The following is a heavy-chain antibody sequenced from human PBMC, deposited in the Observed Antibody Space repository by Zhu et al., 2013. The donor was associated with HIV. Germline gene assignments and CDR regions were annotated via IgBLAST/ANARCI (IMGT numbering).Heavy chain of an antibody. CDR2: ISQSGST. V-gene: IGHV4-34*01. CDR3: ARGGSRGLKQHYYFYYMDV. D-gene: IGHD1-26*01. CDR1: GGSFSGYY. Sequence: QVQLQQWGAGLLKPSETLSLTCAVYGGSFSGYYWSWIRQSPGKGLEYIGEISQSGSTNYNPSLKSRVNILLDTSMNQFSLQLSSVTAADTAVYYCARGGSRGLKQHYYFYYMDVWGKGTTVTVSS. J-gene: IGHJ6*03.